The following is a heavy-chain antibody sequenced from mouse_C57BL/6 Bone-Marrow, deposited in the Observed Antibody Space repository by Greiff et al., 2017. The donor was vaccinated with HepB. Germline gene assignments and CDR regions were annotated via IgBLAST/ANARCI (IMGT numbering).Heavy chain of an antibody. J-gene: IGHJ2*01. CDR2: ISSGGSYT. V-gene: IGHV5-6*01. Sequence: EVQRVESGGDLVKPGGSLKLSCAASGFTFSSYGMSWVRQTPDKRLEWVATISSGGSYTYYPDSVKGRFTISRDNAKNTLYLQMSILKSEVTAMYYCARPLITTVVATPYFDYWGQGTTLTVSS. CDR1: GFTFSSYG. D-gene: IGHD1-1*01. CDR3: ARPLITTVVATPYFDY.